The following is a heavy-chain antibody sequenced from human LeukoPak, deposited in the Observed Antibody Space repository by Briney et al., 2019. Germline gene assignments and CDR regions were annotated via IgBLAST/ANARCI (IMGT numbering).Heavy chain of an antibody. CDR1: GFTFSSYE. D-gene: IGHD6-19*01. V-gene: IGHV3-48*03. CDR3: ARAGMRSGWGPNTHYYYYYMDV. Sequence: PGGSLRLSCAASGFTFSSYEMNWVRQAPGKGLEWVSYISSSGSTIYYADSVKGRFTISRDNAKNSLYLQMNSLRAEDTALYYCARAGMRSGWGPNTHYYYYYMDVWGKGTTVTVSS. CDR2: ISSSGSTI. J-gene: IGHJ6*03.